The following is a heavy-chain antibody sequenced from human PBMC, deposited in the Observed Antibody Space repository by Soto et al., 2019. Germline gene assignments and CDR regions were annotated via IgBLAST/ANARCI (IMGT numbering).Heavy chain of an antibody. V-gene: IGHV3-21*01. J-gene: IGHJ4*02. CDR1: GFTFSSYS. D-gene: IGHD1-26*01. CDR2: ISSSSSYI. Sequence: EVQLVESGGGLVKPGGSLRLSCAASGFTFSSYSMNWVRQAPGKGLEWVSSISSSSSYIYYADSVKGRFTISRDNAKNSLYLQMNSLRAEDTAVYYWVSWVGGSYWADYWGQGTLVTVSS. CDR3: VSWVGGSYWADY.